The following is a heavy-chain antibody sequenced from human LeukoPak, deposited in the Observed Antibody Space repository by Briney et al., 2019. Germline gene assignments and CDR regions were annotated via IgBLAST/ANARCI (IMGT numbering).Heavy chain of an antibody. J-gene: IGHJ5*02. CDR3: ARDVQERGFDP. Sequence: SETLSLTCAVYGGSFSGYYWSWIRQPPGKGLEWIGEINHSGSTNYNPSLKSRVTISVDTSKNQFSLKLSSVTAADTAVYYCARDVQERGFDPWGQGTLVTVSS. CDR1: GGSFSGYY. V-gene: IGHV4-34*01. CDR2: INHSGST. D-gene: IGHD1-1*01.